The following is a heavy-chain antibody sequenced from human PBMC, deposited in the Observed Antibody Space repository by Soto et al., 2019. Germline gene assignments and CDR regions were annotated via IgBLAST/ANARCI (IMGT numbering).Heavy chain of an antibody. CDR2: INTNRDDT. CDR1: GYTFTGYY. CDR3: AKALTSNCGRYYYYGMDV. D-gene: IGHD4-4*01. V-gene: IGHV1-2*04. Sequence: ASVKVSCKASGYTFTGYYMDWVRQAPGQGLEWMGWINTNRDDTNNAKKFEGWVNMTRDTSINTAYMELSRQRTDDTAGYLCAKALTSNCGRYYYYGMDVWGQGTTVTVSS. J-gene: IGHJ6*02.